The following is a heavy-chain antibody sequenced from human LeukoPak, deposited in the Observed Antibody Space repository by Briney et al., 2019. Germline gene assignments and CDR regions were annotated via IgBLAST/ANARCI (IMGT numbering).Heavy chain of an antibody. V-gene: IGHV3-66*01. CDR1: GFTVSSNY. Sequence: GGSLRLSCAASGFTVSSNYMSWVRQAPGKGLEWVSVIYSGGSTYYADSVKGRFTISRDNSKNTLYLQMNSLRAEDTAVYYCAKGDYYDSSGYRPFDYWGQGTPVTVSS. CDR3: AKGDYYDSSGYRPFDY. D-gene: IGHD3-22*01. J-gene: IGHJ4*02. CDR2: IYSGGST.